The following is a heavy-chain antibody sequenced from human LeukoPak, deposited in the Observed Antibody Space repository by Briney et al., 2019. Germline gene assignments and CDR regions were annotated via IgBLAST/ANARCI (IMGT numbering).Heavy chain of an antibody. D-gene: IGHD5-18*01. Sequence: SETLSLTCAVSGYSISSGYYWGWIRQPPGKGLEWIGSIYHSGSTYYNPSLKSRVTISVDTSKNQFSLKLSSVTAADTVVYYCARRGWDTAMDYWGQGTLVTVSS. CDR1: GYSISSGYY. CDR3: ARRGWDTAMDY. CDR2: IYHSGST. V-gene: IGHV4-38-2*01. J-gene: IGHJ4*02.